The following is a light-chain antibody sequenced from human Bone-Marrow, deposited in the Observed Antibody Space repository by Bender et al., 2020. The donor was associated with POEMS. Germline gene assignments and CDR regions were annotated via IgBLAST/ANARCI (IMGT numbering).Light chain of an antibody. V-gene: IGLV3-1*01. J-gene: IGLJ2*01. CDR3: QAWDTYSVI. CDR1: DLGDKY. Sequence: SYEVTQPPSVSVSPGQTASITCSGDDLGDKYVAWYQQKPGQSPVLVIYQDTTRPSGIPERFSCSNSGNTATMTISGTQAMDEADYYCQAWDTYSVIFGGGTKLTVL. CDR2: QDT.